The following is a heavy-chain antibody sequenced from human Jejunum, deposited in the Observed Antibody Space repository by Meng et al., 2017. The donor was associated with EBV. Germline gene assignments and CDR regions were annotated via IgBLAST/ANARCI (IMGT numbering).Heavy chain of an antibody. J-gene: IGHJ4*02. Sequence: QITLKESGPTLVKPTQTPTLTCTFSGFSLSTSVVAVGWIRQPPGKALEWLALIYGDDNKRYSPSLKSRFTITKDTSRNQVVLTMTNMDPADTATYYCAHRENWNFDYWGQGTLVTVSS. D-gene: IGHD1-1*01. CDR3: AHRENWNFDY. V-gene: IGHV2-5*02. CDR1: GFSLSTSVVA. CDR2: IYGDDNK.